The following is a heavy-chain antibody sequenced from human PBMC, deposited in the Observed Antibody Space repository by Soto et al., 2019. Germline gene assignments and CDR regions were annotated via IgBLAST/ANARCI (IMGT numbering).Heavy chain of an antibody. J-gene: IGHJ5*02. D-gene: IGHD3-22*01. CDR1: GGSISSSSYY. CDR2: IYYSGST. CDR3: ARHTYDSSGYPTNWFDP. Sequence: QLQLQESGPGLVKPSETLSLTCTVSGGSISSSSYYWGWIRQPPGKGLEWIGSIYYSGSTYYNPSLMSRVTISVDTSKNQFTLKLSSVTAADTAVYYCARHTYDSSGYPTNWFDPWGQGTLVTVSS. V-gene: IGHV4-39*01.